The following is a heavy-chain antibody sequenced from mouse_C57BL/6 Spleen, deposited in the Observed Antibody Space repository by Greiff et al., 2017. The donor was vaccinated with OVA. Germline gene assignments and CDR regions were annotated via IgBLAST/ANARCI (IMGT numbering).Heavy chain of an antibody. J-gene: IGHJ4*01. CDR2: IYIGNGYT. D-gene: IGHD1-1*01. CDR3: ARRFTTVVGYAMDY. CDR1: GYTFTSYG. V-gene: IGHV1-58*01. Sequence: VHVKQSGAELVRPGSSVKMSCKTSGYTFTSYGINWVKQRPGQGLEWIGYIYIGNGYTEYNEKFKGKATLTSDTSSSTAYMQLSSLTSEDSAIYFCARRFTTVVGYAMDYWGQGTSVTVSS.